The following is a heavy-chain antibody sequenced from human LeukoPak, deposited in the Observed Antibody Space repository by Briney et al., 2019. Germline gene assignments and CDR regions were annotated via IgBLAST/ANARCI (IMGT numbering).Heavy chain of an antibody. CDR3: AKSPDITNFGVVPFWFDP. CDR1: GFSFSSYS. D-gene: IGHD3-3*01. J-gene: IGHJ5*02. CDR2: IDGRGSST. V-gene: IGHV3-23*05. Sequence: GESLTLSCAASGFSFSSYSMSWVRQPPNKGLEWVSTIDGRGSSTFSADSVKGRPTISRDNSKNTLYLQLNSPRAEDTGVYYCAKSPDITNFGVVPFWFDPGGQGTLVTVSS.